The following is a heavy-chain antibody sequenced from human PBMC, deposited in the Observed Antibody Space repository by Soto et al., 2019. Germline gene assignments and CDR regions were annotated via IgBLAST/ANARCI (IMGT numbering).Heavy chain of an antibody. J-gene: IGHJ6*03. CDR1: GGSISGYY. CDR2: IYYSGST. Sequence: SETLSLTCSVSGGSISGYYCSWIRQPPGKGLEWIGYIYYSGSTNYNPSLKSRVTISVDTSKDQFSLTLSSVTAADRAVYYCARGNYDFWSGYSLDYYYYSIDVWGKGTSV. CDR3: ARGNYDFWSGYSLDYYYYSIDV. D-gene: IGHD3-3*01. V-gene: IGHV4-59*01.